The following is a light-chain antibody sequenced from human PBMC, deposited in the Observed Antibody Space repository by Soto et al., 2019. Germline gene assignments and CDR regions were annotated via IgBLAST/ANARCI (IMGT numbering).Light chain of an antibody. CDR1: SSDVGGYNF. CDR3: SSFAGSNNRYV. V-gene: IGLV2-8*01. Sequence: QSALTQPPSASGSPGQSVTISCTGTSSDVGGYNFVSWYLQHPGEAPKLIIYEVTKRPSGLPDRFSGSKSGNTASLTVSGLQTEDEADYYCSSFAGSNNRYVFGTGTKLTVL. J-gene: IGLJ1*01. CDR2: EVT.